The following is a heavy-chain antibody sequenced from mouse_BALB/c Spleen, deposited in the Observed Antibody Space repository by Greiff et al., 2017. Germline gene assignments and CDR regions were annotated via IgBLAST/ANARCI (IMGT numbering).Heavy chain of an antibody. CDR2: ISSGGSYT. D-gene: IGHD1-1*01. CDR3: AMGDYGSSYEGVDYAMDY. J-gene: IGHJ4*01. CDR1: GFTFSSYA. V-gene: IGHV5-9-4*01. Sequence: DVMLVESGGGLVKPGGSLKLSCAASGFTFSSYAMSWVRQSPEKRLEWVEEISSGGSYTYYPDTVTGRFTISRDNAKNTLYLEMSSLRSEDTAMYYCAMGDYGSSYEGVDYAMDYWGKGTSVTVSS.